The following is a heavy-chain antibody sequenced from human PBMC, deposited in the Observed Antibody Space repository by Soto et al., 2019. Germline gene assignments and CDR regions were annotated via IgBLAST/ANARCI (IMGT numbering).Heavy chain of an antibody. CDR3: ARDGELGYCTNGVCLKKYYYYMDV. D-gene: IGHD2-8*01. Sequence: GASVKVSCKASGYTFTSYAMHWVRQAPGQRLEWMGWINAGNGNTKYSQKFQGRVTITRDTSASTAYMELSSLRSEDTAVYYCARDGELGYCTNGVCLKKYYYYMDVWGKGTTVTVSS. CDR2: INAGNGNT. CDR1: GYTFTSYA. J-gene: IGHJ6*03. V-gene: IGHV1-3*01.